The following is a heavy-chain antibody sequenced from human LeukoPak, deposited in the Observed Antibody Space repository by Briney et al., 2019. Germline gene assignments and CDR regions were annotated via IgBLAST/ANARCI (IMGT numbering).Heavy chain of an antibody. Sequence: PSETLSLTCSVSGGSIGTYYWSWIRQPPGKGLEWIGYIYYSGSTNYNPSLKSRVTISVDTSKNQFSLKLSSVTAADTAVYYCARGPPYYDFWSGYHTSNWFDPWGQGTLVTVSS. J-gene: IGHJ5*02. CDR2: IYYSGST. V-gene: IGHV4-59*01. CDR3: ARGPPYYDFWSGYHTSNWFDP. D-gene: IGHD3-3*01. CDR1: GGSIGTYY.